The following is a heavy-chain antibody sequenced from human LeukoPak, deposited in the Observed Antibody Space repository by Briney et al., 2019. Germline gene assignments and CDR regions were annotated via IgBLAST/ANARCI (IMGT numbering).Heavy chain of an antibody. CDR3: AKVRDSAGIDY. V-gene: IGHV3-23*01. D-gene: IGHD3-10*01. CDR2: ISASGGRT. J-gene: IGHJ4*02. Sequence: PGGSLRLSCAASGFTSSSYAMSWVRQAPGKGLEWVSVISASGGRTYYADSVKGRFTISRENSQNRLYLQMNSLRAEDTAVYYCAKVRDSAGIDYWGQGTLVTVSS. CDR1: GFTSSSYA.